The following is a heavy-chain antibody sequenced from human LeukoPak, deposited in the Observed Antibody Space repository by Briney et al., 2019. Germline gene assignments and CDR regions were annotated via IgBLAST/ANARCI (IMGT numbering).Heavy chain of an antibody. Sequence: SETLSLTCTVSGGSISSGSYYWSWIRQPPGTGLEWIGFIFYSGTTNYNPSLKSRVTISVDTSKNQFSLKLSSVTAADTAVYYCARGGWNKFDYWGQGTLVTVSS. CDR3: ARGGWNKFDY. CDR2: IFYSGTT. J-gene: IGHJ4*02. V-gene: IGHV4-61*01. CDR1: GGSISSGSYY. D-gene: IGHD3-22*01.